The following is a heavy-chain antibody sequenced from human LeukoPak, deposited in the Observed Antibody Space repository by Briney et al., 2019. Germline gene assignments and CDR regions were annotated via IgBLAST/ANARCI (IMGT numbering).Heavy chain of an antibody. J-gene: IGHJ4*02. D-gene: IGHD3-10*01. V-gene: IGHV3-30*18. CDR3: LKEQGSGSYRTADY. CDR2: ITYDGDTT. CDR1: GFTFSSCG. Sequence: GGSLRLSCAASGFTFSSCGMHWVRQAPGKGLEWVAVITYDGDTTYFEDSVRGRFTISRDTSKSTLYLQMNSLGAEDTAVYYCLKEQGSGSYRTADYWGQGTLVTVSS.